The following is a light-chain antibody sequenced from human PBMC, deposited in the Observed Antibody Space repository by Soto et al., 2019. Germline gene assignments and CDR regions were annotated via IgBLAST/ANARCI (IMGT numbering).Light chain of an antibody. CDR1: SSDVGAYNY. J-gene: IGLJ2*01. Sequence: QSALTQPRSVSGSPGQSVTISCTGTSSDVGAYNYVSWYQQHPGKAPQVIIYDVTKRPSGVPDRFSGSKSDNTASLTISGLQAEDEADYYCCSYAGSDTFLFGGGTKLTVL. CDR3: CSYAGSDTFL. CDR2: DVT. V-gene: IGLV2-11*01.